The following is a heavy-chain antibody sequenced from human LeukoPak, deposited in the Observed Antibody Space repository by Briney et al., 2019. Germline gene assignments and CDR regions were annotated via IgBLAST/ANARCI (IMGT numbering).Heavy chain of an antibody. CDR1: GGSLSGFY. V-gene: IGHV4-34*01. J-gene: IGHJ6*03. D-gene: IGHD2/OR15-2a*01. CDR2: INQSGST. Sequence: SETLSLTCAVYGGSLSGFYWSWIRQSPGKGLEWIGEINQSGSTNYNPSLKSRVTMSVDRAKNQFSLNLSSVTAADTAVYYCARRRVGTTFFYYYYMDVWGKGTTVTISS. CDR3: ARRRVGTTFFYYYYMDV.